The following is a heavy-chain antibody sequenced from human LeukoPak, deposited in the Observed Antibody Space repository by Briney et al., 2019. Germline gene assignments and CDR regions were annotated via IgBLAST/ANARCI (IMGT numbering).Heavy chain of an antibody. CDR1: GGSISSSNYY. D-gene: IGHD6-19*01. V-gene: IGHV4-61*02. CDR3: AREVVAGTVYYYYYMDV. Sequence: SETLSLTCTVSGGSISSSNYYWNWIRQPAGKGLEWIGRIYTSGSTNYNPSLKSRVTISVDTSKNQFSLKLSSVTAADTAVYYCAREVVAGTVYYYYYMDVWGKGTTVTVSS. CDR2: IYTSGST. J-gene: IGHJ6*03.